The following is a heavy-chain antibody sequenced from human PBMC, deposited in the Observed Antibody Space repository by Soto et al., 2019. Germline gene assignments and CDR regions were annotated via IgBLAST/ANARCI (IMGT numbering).Heavy chain of an antibody. CDR3: ARSIAAAVDFDY. CDR2: ISAYNGNT. D-gene: IGHD6-13*01. Sequence: ASVKVSCKASGYTFTSYGISWVRQAHGQGLEWMGWISAYNGNTNYAQKLQGRVTMTTDTSTSTAYMELRSLRSDDTAVYYCARSIAAAVDFDYWGQGTLVTVSS. V-gene: IGHV1-18*01. CDR1: GYTFTSYG. J-gene: IGHJ4*02.